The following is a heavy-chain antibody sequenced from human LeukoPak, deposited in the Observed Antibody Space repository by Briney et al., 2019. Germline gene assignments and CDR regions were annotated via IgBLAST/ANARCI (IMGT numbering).Heavy chain of an antibody. CDR1: GFTFSSYW. CDR3: ANTAGRTTVTTFDY. V-gene: IGHV3-74*01. J-gene: IGHJ4*02. Sequence: PGGSLRLSCVGSGFTFSSYWMHWVRQGPGKGLEWVSRISIDGSTTTYADSVKGRFTISRDNSKDTLYLQMNSLRAEDTAVYYCANTAGRTTVTTFDYWGQGTLVTVSS. D-gene: IGHD4-11*01. CDR2: ISIDGSTT.